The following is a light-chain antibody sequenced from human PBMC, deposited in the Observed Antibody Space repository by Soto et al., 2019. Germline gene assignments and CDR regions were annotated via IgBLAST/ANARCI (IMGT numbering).Light chain of an antibody. V-gene: IGLV2-14*01. J-gene: IGLJ2*01. CDR3: TSFTSSGTLV. Sequence: QSALTQPASVSGSPGQSITISCIGTSSDVDGNTYVSWYQQHPGKVPKLLMYDVRNRPSGVSDRFSGSKSGSTASLTISALQAEDEANYYCTSFTSSGTLVFGGGTKLTVL. CDR1: SSDVDGNTY. CDR2: DVR.